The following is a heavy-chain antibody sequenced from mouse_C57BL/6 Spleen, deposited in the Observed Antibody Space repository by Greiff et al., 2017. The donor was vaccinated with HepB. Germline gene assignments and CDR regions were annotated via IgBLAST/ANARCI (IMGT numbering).Heavy chain of an antibody. J-gene: IGHJ2*01. CDR3: ARRIYYGTSYYFDY. CDR1: GYTFTSYW. CDR2: IDPSDSYT. Sequence: QVQLQQPGAELVKPGASVKLSCKASGYTFTSYWMQWVKQRPGQGLEWIGEIDPSDSYTNYNQKFKGKATLTVDTSSSTAYMQLSSLTSEDSAVYYWARRIYYGTSYYFDYWGQGTTLTVSS. D-gene: IGHD2-1*01. V-gene: IGHV1-50*01.